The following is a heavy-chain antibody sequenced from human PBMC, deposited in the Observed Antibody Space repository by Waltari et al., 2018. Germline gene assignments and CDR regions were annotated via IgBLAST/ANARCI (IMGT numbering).Heavy chain of an antibody. V-gene: IGHV1-69*04. J-gene: IGHJ4*02. CDR1: GGTFSSYA. CDR2: IIPILGIA. CDR3: AREGSQYGDSRWYFDY. D-gene: IGHD4-17*01. Sequence: QVQLVQSGAEVKKPGSSVKVSCKASGGTFSSYAISWVRQAPGQGLEWMGGIIPILGIANYAQKVQARVTFTADESTSTAYMELSSLRSEDTAVYYCAREGSQYGDSRWYFDYWGQGTLVTVSS.